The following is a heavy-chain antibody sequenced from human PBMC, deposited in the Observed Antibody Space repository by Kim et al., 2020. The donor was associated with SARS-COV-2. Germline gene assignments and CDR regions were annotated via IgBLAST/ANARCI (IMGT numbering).Heavy chain of an antibody. D-gene: IGHD3-9*01. J-gene: IGHJ4*02. CDR3: ARDLGGGYDILTGYYGVYYFDY. V-gene: IGHV1-18*01. Sequence: ASVKVSCKASGYTFTSYGISWVRQAPGQGLEWMGWISAYNGNTNYAQKLQGRVTMTTDTSTSTAYMELRSLRSDDTAVYYCARDLGGGYDILTGYYGVYYFDYWGQGTLVTVSS. CDR1: GYTFTSYG. CDR2: ISAYNGNT.